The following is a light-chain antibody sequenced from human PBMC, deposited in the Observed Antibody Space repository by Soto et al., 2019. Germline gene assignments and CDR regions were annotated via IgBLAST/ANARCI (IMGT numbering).Light chain of an antibody. CDR2: SNN. CDR1: SSNIGSNT. J-gene: IGLJ2*01. Sequence: QSVLTQPPSASGTPGQRVTISCSGSSSNIGSNTVNWYQQLPGTAPKLLIYSNNQRPSGVPERFSGSKSGTSAPLAISGLQSEDEADYYCAAWDDSLNGVVFGGGTKLTVL. V-gene: IGLV1-44*01. CDR3: AAWDDSLNGVV.